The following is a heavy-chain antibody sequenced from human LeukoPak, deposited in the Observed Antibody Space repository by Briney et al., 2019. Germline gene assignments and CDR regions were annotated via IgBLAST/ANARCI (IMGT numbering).Heavy chain of an antibody. CDR3: ARVRGYYYGMDV. CDR1: GGSISSYY. J-gene: IGHJ6*02. V-gene: IGHV4-59*01. Sequence: MSSETLSLTCTVSGGSISSYYWSWIRQPPGKGLECIGYIYYSGSTNYNPSLKSRVTISVDTSKNQFSLKLSSVTAADTAVYYCARVRGYYYGMDVWGQGTTVTVSS. D-gene: IGHD3-10*01. CDR2: IYYSGST.